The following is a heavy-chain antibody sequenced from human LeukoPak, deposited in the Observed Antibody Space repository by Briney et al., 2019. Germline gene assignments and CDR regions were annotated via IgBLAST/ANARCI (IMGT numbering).Heavy chain of an antibody. CDR1: GGSISSSNW. J-gene: IGHJ4*02. CDR3: ARHMAGYCSGGSCYSFDY. CDR2: IYHSGST. Sequence: SETLSLTCAVSGGSISSSNWWSWVRQPPGKGLEWIGEIYHSGSTNYNPSLKSRVTISVDTSKNQFSLKLSSVTAADTAVYYCARHMAGYCSGGSCYSFDYWGQGTLVTVSS. V-gene: IGHV4-4*02. D-gene: IGHD2-15*01.